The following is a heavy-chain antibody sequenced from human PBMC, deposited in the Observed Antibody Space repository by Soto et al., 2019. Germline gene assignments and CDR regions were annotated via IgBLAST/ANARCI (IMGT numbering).Heavy chain of an antibody. J-gene: IGHJ4*02. CDR1: GGSISSDNYY. CDR2: MSYSGNT. D-gene: IGHD1-7*01. Sequence: QVQLQESGPGLVKPSQTLSLTCTVSGGSISSDNYYCSWIRQPPGKGLEWIGFMSYSGNTSYNVSLKSRVTISVDTSKNQFSLNLSFVTAADTAVYYCATMGTPATGLYYFDNWGQGTLVTVSS. V-gene: IGHV4-30-4*01. CDR3: ATMGTPATGLYYFDN.